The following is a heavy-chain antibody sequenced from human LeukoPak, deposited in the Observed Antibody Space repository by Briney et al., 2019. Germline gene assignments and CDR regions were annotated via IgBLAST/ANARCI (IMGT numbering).Heavy chain of an antibody. CDR3: ARDLAGYSSGWYLFNYYGMDV. CDR1: GYTFTSYG. Sequence: ASVKVYCKASGYTFTSYGISWVRQAPGQGLEWMGWISAYNGNTNYAQKLQGRVTMTTDTSTSTAYMELRSLRSDDTAVYYCARDLAGYSSGWYLFNYYGMDVWGQGTTVTVSS. J-gene: IGHJ6*02. CDR2: ISAYNGNT. V-gene: IGHV1-18*01. D-gene: IGHD6-19*01.